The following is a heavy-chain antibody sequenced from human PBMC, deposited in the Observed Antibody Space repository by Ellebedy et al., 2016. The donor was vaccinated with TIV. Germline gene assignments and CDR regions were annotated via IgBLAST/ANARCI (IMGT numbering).Heavy chain of an antibody. CDR3: ASRGVAVQGADY. V-gene: IGHV3-74*01. J-gene: IGHJ4*02. CDR1: GFTFSSYW. Sequence: GESLKISCAASGFTFSSYWMHLVRQAPGKGLVWVSLINSDGSRPTYADSVKGRFTISRDNAKKTLYLQMNSLRAEDTAVYYCASRGVAVQGADYWGQGTLVTVSS. CDR2: INSDGSRP. D-gene: IGHD3-10*01.